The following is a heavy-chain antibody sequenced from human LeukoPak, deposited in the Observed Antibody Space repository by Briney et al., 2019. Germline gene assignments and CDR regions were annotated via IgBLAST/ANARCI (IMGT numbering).Heavy chain of an antibody. CDR1: GGSISSSSYY. Sequence: SETLSLTCTVSGGSISSSSYYWGWIRQPPGKGLEWIGSIYHSGSTYYNPSLKSRVTISVDTSKNQFSLKLSSVTAADTAVYYCARGAVGAIGYWGQGTLVTVSS. CDR2: IYHSGST. CDR3: ARGAVGAIGY. D-gene: IGHD1-26*01. V-gene: IGHV4-39*07. J-gene: IGHJ4*02.